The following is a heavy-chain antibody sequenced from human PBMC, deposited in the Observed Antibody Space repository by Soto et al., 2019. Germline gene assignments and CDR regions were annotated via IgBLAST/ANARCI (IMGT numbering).Heavy chain of an antibody. J-gene: IGHJ5*02. V-gene: IGHV1-8*01. CDR2: MNPNSGNT. CDR3: ARGDKVDGYSYVNWFDP. D-gene: IGHD5-18*01. Sequence: QVQLVQSGAEVKKPGASVKVSCKASGYTFTSYDINWVRQATGQGLEWMGWMNPNSGNTGYAQKFQGRVTMTRNNSISTAYMELSSLRSEDTAVYYCARGDKVDGYSYVNWFDPWGQGTLVTVSS. CDR1: GYTFTSYD.